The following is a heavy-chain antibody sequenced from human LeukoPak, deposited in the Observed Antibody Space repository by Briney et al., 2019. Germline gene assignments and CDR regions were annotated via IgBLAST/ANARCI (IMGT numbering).Heavy chain of an antibody. CDR2: INPNSGGT. Sequence: ASVKVSCKASGYTFTGYYMHWVRQAPGQGLEWMGWINPNSGGTNYAQKFQGRVTMTRDTSISTAYMELSRVRSDDTAVYYCASGIQSGGSYYYYMDVWGKGTTVTVSS. J-gene: IGHJ6*03. CDR1: GYTFTGYY. CDR3: ASGIQSGGSYYYYMDV. D-gene: IGHD5-18*01. V-gene: IGHV1-2*02.